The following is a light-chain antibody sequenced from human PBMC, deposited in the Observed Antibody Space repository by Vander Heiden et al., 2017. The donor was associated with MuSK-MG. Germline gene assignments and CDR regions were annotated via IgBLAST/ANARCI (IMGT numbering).Light chain of an antibody. J-gene: IGKJ1*01. CDR2: GAS. CDR3: QQSGSSPTWT. V-gene: IGKV3-20*01. Sequence: EIVLTQSPGTLSLSPGERATLSCRASQSVSSTYLAWYQQKPGQAPRLLIYGASSRATGIPDRFSGSGYGTDFTLTISRLEQEDFAVYYCQQSGSSPTWTFGQGTKVEIK. CDR1: QSVSSTY.